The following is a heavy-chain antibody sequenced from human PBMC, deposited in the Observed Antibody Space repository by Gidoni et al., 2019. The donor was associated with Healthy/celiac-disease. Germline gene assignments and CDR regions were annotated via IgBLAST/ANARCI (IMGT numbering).Heavy chain of an antibody. D-gene: IGHD3-16*01. CDR2: ISYDGINK. CDR3: AKDLAESFASDDYYYGMDV. CDR1: GFTFIRYG. Sequence: GGVVQPGRSLILSCAASGFTFIRYGMHLVRQAPGKGLEWVAVISYDGINKYYADSVKGRFTISRDNSKNTLYLQMNSMRAEDTTVYYCAKDLAESFASDDYYYGMDVWGQGTTVTVSS. V-gene: IGHV3-30*18. J-gene: IGHJ6*02.